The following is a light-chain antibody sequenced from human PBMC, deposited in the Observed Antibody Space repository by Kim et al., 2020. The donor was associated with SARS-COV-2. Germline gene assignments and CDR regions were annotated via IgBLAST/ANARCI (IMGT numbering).Light chain of an antibody. V-gene: IGKV1-5*03. CDR1: QSISSW. CDR3: QQYNSYPWT. J-gene: IGKJ1*01. CDR2: KAS. Sequence: ASVGDRVTITCRASQSISSWLAWYQQKPGKAPKLLIYKASSLESGVPSRFSGSGSGTEFTPTISSLQPDDFATYYCQQYNSYPWTFGQGTKVDIK.